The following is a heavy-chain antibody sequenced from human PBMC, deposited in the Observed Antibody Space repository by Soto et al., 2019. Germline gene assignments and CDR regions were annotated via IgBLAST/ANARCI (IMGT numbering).Heavy chain of an antibody. CDR1: GGSFSGYF. V-gene: IGHV4-34*01. J-gene: IGHJ4*02. D-gene: IGHD3-16*01. CDR2: INQSGST. CDR3: ARGLNYVVY. Sequence: QVHLQQWGAGLLKPSETLSLTCAVYGGSFSGYFWSWLRQPPGKGLEWIGEINQSGSTNYNPSLKSRVTISIDTSNNQFSLKVSSVTAADTAVYYCARGLNYVVYWGQGTLVTVSS.